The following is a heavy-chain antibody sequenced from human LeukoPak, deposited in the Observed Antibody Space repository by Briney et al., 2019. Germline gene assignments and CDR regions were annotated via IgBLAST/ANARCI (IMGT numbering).Heavy chain of an antibody. CDR2: IYYSGST. D-gene: IGHD2-15*01. CDR1: GGSISSGVYY. Sequence: SETLSLTCTVSGGSISSGVYYWSWLRQHPGKGLEWIGYIYYSGSTYYNPSLKSRVTISVDTSKNQFSLKLSSVTAADTAVYYCARGVGCSGGSCYSDAFDIWGQGTMVTVSS. V-gene: IGHV4-31*03. J-gene: IGHJ3*02. CDR3: ARGVGCSGGSCYSDAFDI.